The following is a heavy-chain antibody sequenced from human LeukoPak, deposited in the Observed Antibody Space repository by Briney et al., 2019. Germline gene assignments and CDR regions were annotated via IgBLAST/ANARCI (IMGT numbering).Heavy chain of an antibody. CDR3: ARYSSSLPGGYYYYYGMDV. D-gene: IGHD6-6*01. CDR2: ISSSGSTI. CDR1: GFTFSSYE. Sequence: GGSLRLSCAASGFTFSSYEMNWVRQAPGKGLEWVSYISSSGSTIYYADSVKGRFTISRDNAKNSLYLQMNSLRAGDTAVYYCARYSSSLPGGYYYYYGMDVWGQGTTVTVSS. V-gene: IGHV3-48*03. J-gene: IGHJ6*02.